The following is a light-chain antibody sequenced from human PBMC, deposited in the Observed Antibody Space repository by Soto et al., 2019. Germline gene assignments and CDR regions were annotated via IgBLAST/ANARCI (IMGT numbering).Light chain of an antibody. Sequence: TGMTQSPLSLPVTPGEPASISCRSSQSLLHSNGYNYLDWYLQKPGQSPQLLIYLGSNRASGVPDRFSGSGSGTDFTLKISRVEAEDVGVYYCMQPLQSWTFGQGTKVDIK. CDR1: QSLLHSNGYNY. V-gene: IGKV2-28*01. J-gene: IGKJ1*01. CDR3: MQPLQSWT. CDR2: LGS.